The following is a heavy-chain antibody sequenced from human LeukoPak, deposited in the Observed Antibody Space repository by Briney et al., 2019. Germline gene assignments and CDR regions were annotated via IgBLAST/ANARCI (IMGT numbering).Heavy chain of an antibody. CDR3: AKDIPPPYCSGGSCYEGLYYYGMDV. J-gene: IGHJ6*02. CDR2: ISWNSGSI. D-gene: IGHD2-15*01. V-gene: IGHV3-9*01. CDR1: GFTFDDYA. Sequence: PGGSLRLSCAASGFTFDDYAMHWVRQAPGKGLEWVSGISWNSGSIGYADSVKGRFTISRDNAKNSLYLQMNSLRAEDTALYYCAKDIPPPYCSGGSCYEGLYYYGMDVWGQGTTVTVSS.